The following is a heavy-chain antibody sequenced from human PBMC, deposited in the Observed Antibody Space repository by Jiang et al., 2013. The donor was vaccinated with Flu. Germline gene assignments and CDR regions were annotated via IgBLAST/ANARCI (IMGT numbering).Heavy chain of an antibody. CDR1: GGSISSYY. Sequence: LLKPSETLSLTCTVSGGSISSYYWSWIRQPPGKGLEWIGYIYYSGSTNYNPSLKSRVTISVDTSKNQFSLKLSSVTAADTAVYYCARSSYYYDSSGHNNWFDPWGQGTLVTVSS. CDR2: IYYSGST. J-gene: IGHJ5*02. D-gene: IGHD3-22*01. CDR3: ARSSYYYDSSGHNNWFDP. V-gene: IGHV4-59*01.